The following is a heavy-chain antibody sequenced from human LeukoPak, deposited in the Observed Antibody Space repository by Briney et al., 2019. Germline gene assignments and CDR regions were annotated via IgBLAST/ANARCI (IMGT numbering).Heavy chain of an antibody. Sequence: ASVKVSCKASGYTFTSYDINWVRQATGQGLEWMGWMNPNSGNTGYAQKFQGRVTITRNTSISTAYMELSSLRSEDTAVYYCARGSTVLRYFDWLLSDWFDHWGQGTLVTVSS. V-gene: IGHV1-8*03. CDR2: MNPNSGNT. D-gene: IGHD3-9*01. J-gene: IGHJ5*02. CDR1: GYTFTSYD. CDR3: ARGSTVLRYFDWLLSDWFDH.